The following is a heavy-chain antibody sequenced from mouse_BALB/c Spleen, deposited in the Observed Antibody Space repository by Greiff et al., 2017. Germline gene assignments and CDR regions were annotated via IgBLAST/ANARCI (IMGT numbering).Heavy chain of an antibody. Sequence: VKLMESGPGLVAPSQSLSITCTVSGFSLTSYGVHWVRQPPGKGLEWLGVIWAGGSTNYNSALMSRLSISKDNSKSQVFLKMNSLQTDDTAMYCCARDGNYPAWFAYWGQGTLVTVSA. CDR3: ARDGNYPAWFAY. V-gene: IGHV2-9*02. CDR2: IWAGGST. J-gene: IGHJ3*01. CDR1: GFSLTSYG. D-gene: IGHD2-1*01.